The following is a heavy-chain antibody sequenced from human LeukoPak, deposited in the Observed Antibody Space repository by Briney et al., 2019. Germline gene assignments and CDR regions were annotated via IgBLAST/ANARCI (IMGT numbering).Heavy chain of an antibody. CDR3: AKAPHYSDSSGYFDY. D-gene: IGHD3-22*01. CDR1: GFTFSDYY. CDR2: ISSSSSYT. J-gene: IGHJ4*02. V-gene: IGHV3-11*05. Sequence: GGSLRLSCAASGFTFSDYYMSWIRQAPGKGLEWVSYISSSSSYTNYADSVKGRFTISRDNAKNSLYLQMNSLRAEDTAVYYCAKAPHYSDSSGYFDYWGQGTLVTVSS.